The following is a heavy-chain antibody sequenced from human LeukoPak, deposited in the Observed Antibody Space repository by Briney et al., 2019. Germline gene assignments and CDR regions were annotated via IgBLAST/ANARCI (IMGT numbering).Heavy chain of an antibody. CDR2: ISAYNGNT. V-gene: IGHV1-18*01. J-gene: IGHJ4*02. Sequence: ASVKVSCKASGYTFTSYGISWVRQAPGQGLEWMGWISAYNGNTNYAQKLQGRVTMTRDTSISTAYMELSRLRSDDTAVYYCARLLPSKDYSNYFDYWGQGTLVTVSS. CDR3: ARLLPSKDYSNYFDY. CDR1: GYTFTSYG. D-gene: IGHD4-11*01.